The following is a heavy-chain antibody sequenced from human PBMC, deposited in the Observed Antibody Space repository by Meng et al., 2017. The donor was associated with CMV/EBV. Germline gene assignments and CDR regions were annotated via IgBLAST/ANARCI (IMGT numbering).Heavy chain of an antibody. Sequence: LSGAASGFTVDDYGMSWVRQAPGKGLEWVSGINWNGGSTGYADSVKGRFTISRDNAKNSLYLQMNSLRAEDTALYYCARSLQRAFDYWGQGTLVTVSS. CDR1: GFTVDDYG. J-gene: IGHJ4*02. CDR3: ARSLQRAFDY. V-gene: IGHV3-20*04. CDR2: INWNGGST.